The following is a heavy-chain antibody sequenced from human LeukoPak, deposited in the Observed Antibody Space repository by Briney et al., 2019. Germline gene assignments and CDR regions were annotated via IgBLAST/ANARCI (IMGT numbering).Heavy chain of an antibody. V-gene: IGHV1-18*01. D-gene: IGHD2-2*02. CDR2: ISAYNGNT. J-gene: IGHJ4*02. CDR1: GYTFTSYG. CDR3: ARAQRGGYCSSTSCYRIDY. Sequence: ASVKVSCKASGYTFTSYGISWVRQAPGQGLEWMGWISAYNGNTNYAQKLQGRVAMTTDTSTSTAYMELSSLRSEDTAVYYCARAQRGGYCSSTSCYRIDYWGQGTLVTVSS.